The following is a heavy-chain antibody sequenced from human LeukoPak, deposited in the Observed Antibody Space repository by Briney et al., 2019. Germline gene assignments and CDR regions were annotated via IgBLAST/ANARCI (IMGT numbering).Heavy chain of an antibody. V-gene: IGHV4-59*01. CDR1: GGSISSYY. CDR3: ARDPGRSMVRGGGWFDP. Sequence: SETLSLTCTVSGGSISSYYWSWIRQPPGKGLEWIGYIYHSGSTNYNPSLKSRVTISVDTSKNQFSLKLSSVTAADTAVYYCARDPGRSMVRGGGWFDPWGQGTLVTVSS. J-gene: IGHJ5*02. D-gene: IGHD3-10*01. CDR2: IYHSGST.